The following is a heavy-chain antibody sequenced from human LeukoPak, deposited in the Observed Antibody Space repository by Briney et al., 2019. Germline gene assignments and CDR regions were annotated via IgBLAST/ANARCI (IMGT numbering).Heavy chain of an antibody. CDR3: AKSGLAAAGKVEWFDP. CDR2: IYTSGST. J-gene: IGHJ5*02. Sequence: PSETLSLTCTVSGGSISSGSYYWSWIRQPAGKGLEWIGRIYTSGSTNYNPSLKSRVTISVDTSKNQFSLKLSSVTAADTAVYYCAKSGLAAAGKVEWFDPWGQGTLVTVSS. CDR1: GGSISSGSYY. D-gene: IGHD6-13*01. V-gene: IGHV4-61*02.